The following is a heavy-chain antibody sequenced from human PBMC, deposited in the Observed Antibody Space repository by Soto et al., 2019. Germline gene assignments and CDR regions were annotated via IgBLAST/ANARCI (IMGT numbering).Heavy chain of an antibody. CDR2: VYPTGST. CDR1: GGSFSSYY. CDR3: ATGRSEIVPGAMDT. Sequence: QVQLQESGPGLVKPSETLSLSCTVSGGSFSSYYCNWVRKSPGKGLEWIGRVYPTGSTTYNPSLKSRLTLSVDTSKNQFSLRLTSVTAADTAVYYCATGRSEIVPGAMDTWGQGTLVTVSS. V-gene: IGHV4-4*07. J-gene: IGHJ5*02. D-gene: IGHD2-2*01.